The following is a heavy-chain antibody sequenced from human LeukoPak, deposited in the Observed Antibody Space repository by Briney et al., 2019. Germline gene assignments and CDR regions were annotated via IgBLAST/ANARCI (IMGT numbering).Heavy chain of an antibody. J-gene: IGHJ4*02. CDR2: ISWNSGSI. D-gene: IGHD1-7*01. V-gene: IGHV3-9*01. Sequence: GRSLRLSCAVSGFTFDDYAMHWVRQAPGKGLEWVSGISWNSGSIGCADSVKGRFTISRDNAKNSLYLQMNSLRAEDTAMYYCAANVGVELDLSFDYWGQGTLVTVSS. CDR1: GFTFDDYA. CDR3: AANVGVELDLSFDY.